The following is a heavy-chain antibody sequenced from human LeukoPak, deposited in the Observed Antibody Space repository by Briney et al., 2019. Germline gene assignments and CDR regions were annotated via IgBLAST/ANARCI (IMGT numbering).Heavy chain of an antibody. Sequence: KAGGSLRLSCAASGFTFSSYSMNWVRQAPGKGLEWVSSISSSGSYIYYADSVKGRFTISRDNAKNSLYLQMNSLRAEDTAVYYCARDSMTPYYFDYWGQGTLVTVSS. J-gene: IGHJ4*02. CDR3: ARDSMTPYYFDY. V-gene: IGHV3-21*01. CDR2: ISSSGSYI. CDR1: GFTFSSYS.